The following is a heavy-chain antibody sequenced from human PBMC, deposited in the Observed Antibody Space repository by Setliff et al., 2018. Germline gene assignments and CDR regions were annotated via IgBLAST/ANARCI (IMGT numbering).Heavy chain of an antibody. D-gene: IGHD6-13*01. CDR2: MNPNSGNT. CDR1: GYTFTGYY. CDR3: ARVESRYSSSWYFFDY. V-gene: IGHV1-8*03. Sequence: ASVKVSCKASGYTFTGYYMHWVRQAPGQGLEWMGWMNPNSGNTGYAQKFQGRVTITRNTSISTAYMELSSLRSEDTAVYYCARVESRYSSSWYFFDYWGQGTLVTVSS. J-gene: IGHJ4*02.